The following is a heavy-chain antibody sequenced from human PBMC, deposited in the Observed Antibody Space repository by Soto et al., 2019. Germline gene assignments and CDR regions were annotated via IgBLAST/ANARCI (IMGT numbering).Heavy chain of an antibody. CDR3: ARERYCSGGSCYSRWFDP. J-gene: IGHJ5*02. D-gene: IGHD2-15*01. CDR1: GYTFTSYG. Sequence: QVQLVQSGAEVKKPGASVKVSCKASGYTFTSYGISWVRQAPGQGLEWMGWISAYNGNTNYAQKLEGRVTMTTDTSTSTAYMELRSLRSDDTAVYYCARERYCSGGSCYSRWFDPWGQGTLVTVSS. V-gene: IGHV1-18*01. CDR2: ISAYNGNT.